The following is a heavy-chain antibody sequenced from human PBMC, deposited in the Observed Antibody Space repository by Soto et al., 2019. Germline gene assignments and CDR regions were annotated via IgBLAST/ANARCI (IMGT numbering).Heavy chain of an antibody. J-gene: IGHJ6*02. CDR1: GGSISSSNW. CDR3: AREGIAVAGTDYYYGMDV. V-gene: IGHV4-4*02. D-gene: IGHD6-19*01. CDR2: IYHSGST. Sequence: PSETLSLTCAVSGGSISSSNWWSWVRQPPGKGLEWIGEIYHSGSTNYNPSLKSRVTISVDKSKNQFSLKLSSVTAADTAVYYCAREGIAVAGTDYYYGMDVWGQGTTVTVSS.